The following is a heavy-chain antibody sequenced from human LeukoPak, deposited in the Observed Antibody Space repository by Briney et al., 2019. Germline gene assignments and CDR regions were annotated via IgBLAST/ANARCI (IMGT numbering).Heavy chain of an antibody. D-gene: IGHD3-22*01. CDR3: ARRPYYYDSSGYPLGAFDI. Sequence: SVKVSCKASGGTFSSYAISWVRQAPGQGLEWMGGIIPIFGTANYAQKFQGRVTVTTDESTSTAYMELSSLRSEDTAVYYCARRPYYYDSSGYPLGAFDIWGQGTMVTVSS. V-gene: IGHV1-69*05. CDR2: IIPIFGTA. J-gene: IGHJ3*02. CDR1: GGTFSSYA.